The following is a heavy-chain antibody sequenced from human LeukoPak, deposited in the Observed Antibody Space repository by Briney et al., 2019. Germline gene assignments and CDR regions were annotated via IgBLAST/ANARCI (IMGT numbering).Heavy chain of an antibody. CDR2: ISSSSSYI. V-gene: IGHV3-21*01. CDR1: GFTFSSYS. D-gene: IGHD6-19*01. CDR3: ARDAQQWLAPRGMDV. Sequence: GGSLRLSCAASGFTFSSYSMNWVRQAPGKGLEWVSSISSSSSYIYYADSVKGRFTISRDNAKNSLYLQMNSLRAEDTAVYCCARDAQQWLAPRGMDVWGQGTTVTVSS. J-gene: IGHJ6*02.